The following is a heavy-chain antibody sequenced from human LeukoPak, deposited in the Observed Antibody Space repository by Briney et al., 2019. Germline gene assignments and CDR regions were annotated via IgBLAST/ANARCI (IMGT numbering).Heavy chain of an antibody. D-gene: IGHD3-22*01. V-gene: IGHV3-49*04. J-gene: IGHJ4*02. CDR1: GFTFGDYA. CDR2: IRSKAYGGTT. Sequence: GRSLRLSCTASGFTFGDYAMSWVRQAPGKGLEWVGFIRSKAYGGTTEYAASVKGRFTISRDDSKSIAYLQMNSLKTEDTAVYYCTRDATLPHYYDSSGYFHWGQGTLVTVSS. CDR3: TRDATLPHYYDSSGYFH.